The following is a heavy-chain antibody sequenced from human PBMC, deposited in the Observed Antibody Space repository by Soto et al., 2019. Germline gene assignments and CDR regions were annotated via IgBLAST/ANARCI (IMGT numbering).Heavy chain of an antibody. CDR3: ARNVLGSTTPPDDWDFDL. CDR1: GFTFINYA. D-gene: IGHD3-10*02. Sequence: EVQLLESGGGLVQPGWCLRLSCTAPGFTFINYAMNWVRQSPGTGLQWVATISGGGDATFYTDSVKGRVTISKDFSSHTASLQLNSLGADSRPVYYCARNVLGSTTPPDDWDFDLWGRGTLVSVS. CDR2: ISGGGDAT. J-gene: IGHJ2*01. V-gene: IGHV3-23*01.